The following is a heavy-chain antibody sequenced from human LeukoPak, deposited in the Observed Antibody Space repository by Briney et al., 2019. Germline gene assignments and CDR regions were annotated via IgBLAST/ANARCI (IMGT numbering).Heavy chain of an antibody. CDR1: GGSISSYY. CDR2: IYYSGST. CDR3: ARGQRDRAYCSGGSCSRFDP. J-gene: IGHJ5*02. V-gene: IGHV4-59*01. Sequence: SETLSLTCTVSGGSISSYYWSWIRQPPGKGLEWIGYIYYSGSTNYNPSLKSRVTISVDTFKNQFSLKLSSVTAADTAVYYCARGQRDRAYCSGGSCSRFDPWGQGTPVTVSP. D-gene: IGHD2-15*01.